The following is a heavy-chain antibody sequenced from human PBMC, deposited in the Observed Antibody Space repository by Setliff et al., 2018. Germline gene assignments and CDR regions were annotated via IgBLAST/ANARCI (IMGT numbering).Heavy chain of an antibody. CDR1: GGSISSYY. CDR2: IYYSGST. J-gene: IGHJ4*02. CDR3: ARDPSHDY. D-gene: IGHD2-2*01. V-gene: IGHV4-59*12. Sequence: SETLSLTCTVSGGSISSYYWSWIRQPPGKGLEWIGYIYYSGSTNYNPSLKSRVTISVDTSKNQFSLKLSSVTAADTAVYYCARDPSHDYWGQGTLVTVSS.